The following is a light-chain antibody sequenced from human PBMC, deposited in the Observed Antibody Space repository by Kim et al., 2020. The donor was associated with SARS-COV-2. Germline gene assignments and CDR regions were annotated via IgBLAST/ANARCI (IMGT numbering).Light chain of an antibody. CDR3: QQTCSTPCT. CDR1: QRRYRC. J-gene: IGKJ2*02. CDR2: EVS. V-gene: IGKV1-39*01. Sequence: SASVGDKVTISCRASQRRYRCLNWYQHKVGEAPTLLVFEVSSLQGGVPTRFTGSGSGTDFTLTISSLQPEDFATYYCQQTCSTPCTFGQGTKLEI.